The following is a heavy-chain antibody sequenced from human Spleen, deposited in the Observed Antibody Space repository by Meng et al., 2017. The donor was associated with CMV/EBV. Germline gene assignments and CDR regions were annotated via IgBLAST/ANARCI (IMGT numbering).Heavy chain of an antibody. J-gene: IGHJ6*02. CDR3: AREGMDV. V-gene: IGHV3-7*01. CDR2: MNQDGSGR. CDR1: GFSFSSYW. Sequence: GESLKISCAASGFSFSSYWMAWVRQVPGKGLEWVANMNQDGSGRYYVDSVEGRFTISRDNAKNSLYLQMNSLRVEDTAVYYCAREGMDVWGQGTTVTVSS.